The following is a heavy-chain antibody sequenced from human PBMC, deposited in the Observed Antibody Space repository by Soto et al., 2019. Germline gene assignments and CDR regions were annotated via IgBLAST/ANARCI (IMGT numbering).Heavy chain of an antibody. Sequence: QVQLQQWGAGLLKPSETLSLTCAVYGGSFSGYYWSWIRQPPGKGLEWIGEINHSGSTNYNPSLKSRVTISVDTSKNQCSLKLSSVTAADTAVYYCARGGLWNEVDYWGQGTLVTVSS. CDR2: INHSGST. D-gene: IGHD1-1*01. CDR1: GGSFSGYY. J-gene: IGHJ4*02. V-gene: IGHV4-34*01. CDR3: ARGGLWNEVDY.